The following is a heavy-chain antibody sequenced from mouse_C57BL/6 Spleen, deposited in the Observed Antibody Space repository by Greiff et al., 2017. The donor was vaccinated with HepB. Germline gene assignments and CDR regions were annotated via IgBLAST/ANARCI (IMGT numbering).Heavy chain of an antibody. CDR1: GYTFTSYG. CDR3: ARRGTAQATGYAMDY. Sequence: VQLQQSGAELARPGASVKLSCKASGYTFTSYGISWVKQRTGQGLEWIGEIYPRSGNTYYNEKFKGKATLTADKSSSTAYMELRSLTSEGSAVYFCARRGTAQATGYAMDYWGQGTSVTVSS. CDR2: IYPRSGNT. J-gene: IGHJ4*01. V-gene: IGHV1-81*01. D-gene: IGHD3-2*02.